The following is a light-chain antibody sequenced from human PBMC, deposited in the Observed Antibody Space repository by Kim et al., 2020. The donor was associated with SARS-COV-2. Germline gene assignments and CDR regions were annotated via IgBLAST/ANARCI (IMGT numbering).Light chain of an antibody. V-gene: IGKV4-1*01. CDR2: WSS. CDR3: QQYYRTPLT. J-gene: IGKJ4*01. CDR1: QSLLYSSNNKNY. Sequence: ATINCRSSQSLLYSSNNKNYLAWYQHKPGQPPRLLSYWSSIRELGVPDRFNGSGSETDFTLTISSLQTEDVAVYYCQQYYRTPLTFGGGTKVDIK.